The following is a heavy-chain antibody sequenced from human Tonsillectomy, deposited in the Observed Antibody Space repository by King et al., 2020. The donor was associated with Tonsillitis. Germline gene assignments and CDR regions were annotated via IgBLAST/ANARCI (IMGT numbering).Heavy chain of an antibody. V-gene: IGHV1-18*04. J-gene: IGHJ3*02. Sequence: QLVQSGAEVKKPGASVKVSCRASGYTFSNYGITWLRQAPGQGPEWMGWISVYNGDTDYAQNFQGRLTLTTDTSTSTAHLELRSLRSDDTAVYYCARDRLVITTRLDSKNAFDIWGQGTMVIVSP. CDR3: ARDRLVITTRLDSKNAFDI. CDR2: ISVYNGDT. CDR1: GYTFSNYG. D-gene: IGHD3-10*01.